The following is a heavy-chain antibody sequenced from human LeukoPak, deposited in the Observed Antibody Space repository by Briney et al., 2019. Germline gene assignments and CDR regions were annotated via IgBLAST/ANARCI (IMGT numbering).Heavy chain of an antibody. CDR2: FYNSGRT. D-gene: IGHD2-15*01. Sequence: SETLSLTCTVSGGSISSDLYYWNWIRQPAGKGLEWIGRFYNSGRTNFNPSLKSRVTISADTSKNQFSLKLRSVTAADTAVYYCARGPTYCSSSSCLQGEWGQGTLVTVSS. CDR1: GGSISSDLYY. V-gene: IGHV4-61*02. CDR3: ARGPTYCSSSSCLQGE. J-gene: IGHJ4*02.